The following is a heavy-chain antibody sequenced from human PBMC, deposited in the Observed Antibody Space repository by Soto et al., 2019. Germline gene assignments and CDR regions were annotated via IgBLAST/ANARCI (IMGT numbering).Heavy chain of an antibody. Sequence: QVQLQQWGAGLLKPSETLSLTCAVYGGSFSGYYWSWIRQPPGKGLEWIGEINHSGSTNYNPSLKSRVTISVDTSKNQFSRKLSSVTAADTAVYYCARGRAVRGVIRGPFDYWGQGTLVTVSS. D-gene: IGHD3-10*01. CDR2: INHSGST. CDR1: GGSFSGYY. J-gene: IGHJ4*02. V-gene: IGHV4-34*01. CDR3: ARGRAVRGVIRGPFDY.